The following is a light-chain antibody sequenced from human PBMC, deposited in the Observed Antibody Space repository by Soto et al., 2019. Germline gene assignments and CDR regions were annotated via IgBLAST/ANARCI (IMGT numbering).Light chain of an antibody. Sequence: QSALTQPASVSGSPGQSITISCTGTSSDVGSYNLVSWYQHHPGKAPKLMIYEGSKRPSGVSDRFSGSKSGNTASLTISWLQAEDEADYYCCSYAGSRTYVFGPGTKLTVL. CDR1: SSDVGSYNL. V-gene: IGLV2-23*01. CDR2: EGS. J-gene: IGLJ1*01. CDR3: CSYAGSRTYV.